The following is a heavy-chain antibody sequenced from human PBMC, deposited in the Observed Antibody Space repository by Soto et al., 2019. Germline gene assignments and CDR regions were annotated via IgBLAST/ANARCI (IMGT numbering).Heavy chain of an antibody. V-gene: IGHV4-61*08. CDR1: GSSISSGGYY. Sequence: PSETLSLTCTVSGSSISSGGYYWSWIRQHPGKGLEWIGYIYYSGSTNYNPSLKSRVTISVDTSKNQFSLKLTSVTAADTAVYYCAREVAAGYWFDPWGQGTRVTVSS. J-gene: IGHJ5*02. CDR2: IYYSGST. CDR3: AREVAAGYWFDP. D-gene: IGHD6-25*01.